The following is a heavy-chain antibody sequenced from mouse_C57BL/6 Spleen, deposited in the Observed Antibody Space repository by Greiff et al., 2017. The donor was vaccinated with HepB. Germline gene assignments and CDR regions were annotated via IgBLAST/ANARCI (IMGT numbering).Heavy chain of an antibody. CDR1: GYTFTSYW. Sequence: QVHVKQPGAELVKPGASVKLSCKASGYTFTSYWMPWVKQRPGQGLEWIGMIHPNSGSTNYNEKFKSKATLTVDKSSSTAYMQLSSLTSEDSAVYYCARWLLQAWFAYWGQGTLVTVSA. V-gene: IGHV1-64*01. J-gene: IGHJ3*01. CDR2: IHPNSGST. D-gene: IGHD2-3*01. CDR3: ARWLLQAWFAY.